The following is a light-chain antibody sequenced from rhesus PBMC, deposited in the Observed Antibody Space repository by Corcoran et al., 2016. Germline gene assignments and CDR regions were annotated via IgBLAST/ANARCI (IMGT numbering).Light chain of an antibody. J-gene: IGKJ3*01. CDR1: QGISNW. CDR3: QQHDNSPFT. CDR2: RAS. V-gene: IGKV1-69*01. Sequence: DIQMTQSPSSLSASVGDRVTITCSASQGISNWLAWYQQKPGKAPKLLIYRASNLETGVPSRFCGSDSGTDFTLTISSLHPEDIATYYCQQHDNSPFTFGPGTKLDIK.